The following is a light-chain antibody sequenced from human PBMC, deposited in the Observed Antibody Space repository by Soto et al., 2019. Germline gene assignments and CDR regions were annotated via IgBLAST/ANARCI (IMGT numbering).Light chain of an antibody. J-gene: IGLJ2*01. CDR1: SSDVGDYDY. V-gene: IGLV2-14*01. CDR3: SSYTSTGTLI. CDR2: EVS. Sequence: QSALTQPASVSGSPGQSITISCTGTSSDVGDYDYVSWYQQHPGKAPKLRISEVSNRPSGVSNRFSGSKSGNTASLTISGLQAEDEADYYCSSYTSTGTLIFGGGTTLTVL.